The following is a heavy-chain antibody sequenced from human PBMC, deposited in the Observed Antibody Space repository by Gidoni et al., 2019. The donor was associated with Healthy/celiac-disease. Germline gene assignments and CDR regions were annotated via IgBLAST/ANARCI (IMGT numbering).Heavy chain of an antibody. CDR3: ARGAGFDWLLWGDI. Sequence: QVQLVESGGGVVQPGRSLRLSCAASGFTFSSYGMHWVRQAPGKGLEWVAVIWYDGSNKYYADSVKGRFTISRDNSKNTLYLQMNSLRAEDTAVYYCARGAGFDWLLWGDIWGQGTMVTVSS. J-gene: IGHJ3*02. CDR1: GFTFSSYG. V-gene: IGHV3-33*01. D-gene: IGHD3-9*01. CDR2: IWYDGSNK.